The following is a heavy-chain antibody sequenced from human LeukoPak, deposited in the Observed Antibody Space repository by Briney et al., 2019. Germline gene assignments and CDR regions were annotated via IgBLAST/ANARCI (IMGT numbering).Heavy chain of an antibody. CDR3: AKDRDCSGGSCYGWNYYYYYGMDV. Sequence: GGSLRLSCAASGFTVSSNYMSWVRQAPGKGLEWVSVIYSGGSTYYADSVKGRFTISRDNSKNTLYLQMNSLRAEDTAVYYCAKDRDCSGGSCYGWNYYYYYGMDVWGQGTTVTVSS. D-gene: IGHD2-15*01. J-gene: IGHJ6*02. V-gene: IGHV3-53*05. CDR1: GFTVSSNY. CDR2: IYSGGST.